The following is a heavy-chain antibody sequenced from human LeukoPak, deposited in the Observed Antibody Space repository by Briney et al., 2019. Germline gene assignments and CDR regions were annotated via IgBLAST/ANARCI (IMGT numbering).Heavy chain of an antibody. J-gene: IGHJ4*02. CDR1: GSTFSTYG. Sequence: GGSLRLSCAASGSTFSTYGMNWVRQAPGKGLEWVSAVSGSGSTTYYARSVKGRFTVSRDNSKNTLYLQMNSLRVDDTAVYYCAKSLDYGGNRARLDFWGQGTLVTVSS. CDR2: VSGSGSTT. D-gene: IGHD4-23*01. V-gene: IGHV3-23*01. CDR3: AKSLDYGGNRARLDF.